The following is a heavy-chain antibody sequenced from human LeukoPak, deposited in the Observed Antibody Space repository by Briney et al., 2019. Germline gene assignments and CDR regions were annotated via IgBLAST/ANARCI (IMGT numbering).Heavy chain of an antibody. CDR1: GFTVSSNY. D-gene: IGHD4-23*01. Sequence: PGGSLRLSCAASGFTVSSNYMSWVRQAPGKGLEWVSVIYSGGSTYYADSVKGRFTISRDNSKNTLYLQMNSLRAEDTAVYYCARVPSTTVAQGGAFDIWGQGTMVTVSS. J-gene: IGHJ3*02. V-gene: IGHV3-53*01. CDR2: IYSGGST. CDR3: ARVPSTTVAQGGAFDI.